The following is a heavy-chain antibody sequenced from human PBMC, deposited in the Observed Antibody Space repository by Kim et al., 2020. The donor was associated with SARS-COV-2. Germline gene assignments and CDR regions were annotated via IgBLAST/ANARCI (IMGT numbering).Heavy chain of an antibody. CDR3: AGDSVEQGFDY. Sequence: ANYAQKFQGRVTIPADETTSTAYMELSSLRSEDTAVYYCAGDSVEQGFDYWGQGTLVTVSS. CDR2: A. D-gene: IGHD1-1*01. V-gene: IGHV1-69*01. J-gene: IGHJ4*02.